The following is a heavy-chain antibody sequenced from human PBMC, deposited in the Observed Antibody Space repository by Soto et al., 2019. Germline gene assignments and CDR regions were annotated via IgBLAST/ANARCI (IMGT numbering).Heavy chain of an antibody. V-gene: IGHV1-18*01. CDR2: ISAYNGNT. CDR1: GYTFSSYG. D-gene: IGHD2-2*01. CDR3: ARDEGVEVPFYHEALDL. J-gene: IGHJ3*01. Sequence: QDQLLQSGAEVKKPGASVKVSCQASGYTFSSYGITWVRQAPGQGLEWVGWISAYNGNTKSAQKFQGRVTLTTDTSTSTAYMDLRSLRSDDTAVYFCARDEGVEVPFYHEALDLWGQGTLVSVSS.